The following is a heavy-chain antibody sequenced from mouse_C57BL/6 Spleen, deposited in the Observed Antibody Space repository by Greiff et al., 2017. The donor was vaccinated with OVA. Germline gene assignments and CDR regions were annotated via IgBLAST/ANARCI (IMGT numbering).Heavy chain of an antibody. J-gene: IGHJ1*03. CDR1: GYTFTSYW. V-gene: IGHV1-55*01. Sequence: QVHVKQPGAELVKPGASVKMSCKASGYTFTSYWITWVKQRPGQGLEWIGDIYPGSGSTNYNEKFKSKATLTVDTSSSTAYMQLSSLTSEDSAVYYCGGYGYFDVWGTGTTVTVSS. CDR3: GGYGYFDV. D-gene: IGHD2-10*02. CDR2: IYPGSGST.